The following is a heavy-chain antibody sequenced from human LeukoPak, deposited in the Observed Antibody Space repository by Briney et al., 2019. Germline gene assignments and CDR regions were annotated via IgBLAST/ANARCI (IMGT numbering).Heavy chain of an antibody. CDR1: GYTFTGYY. V-gene: IGHV1-2*06. CDR2: INPNSGGA. Sequence: ASVKVSCKASGYTFTGYYMHWVRQAPGQGLEWMGRINPNSGGANYAQKFQGRVTMTRATTISTAYMELSRLRSDDTAVYYCARDFCGGDCYSRSTYMDVWGKGTTVTVSS. CDR3: ARDFCGGDCYSRSTYMDV. J-gene: IGHJ6*04. D-gene: IGHD2-21*02.